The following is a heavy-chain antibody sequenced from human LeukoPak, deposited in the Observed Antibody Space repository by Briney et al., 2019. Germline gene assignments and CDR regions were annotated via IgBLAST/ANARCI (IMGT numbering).Heavy chain of an antibody. D-gene: IGHD4-11*01. CDR3: IRGVNYSLDY. V-gene: IGHV2-5*04. J-gene: IGHJ4*02. CDR2: IYWNDDK. Sequence: SGPTLVKPTQTLTLTCTFSGFSLNTRGMAVGWIRQHPGKALEWLALIYWNDDKRYSPSLRGRLTITKDTSKNQVVLTLTNMDPVDTDTYHCIRGVNYSLDYWGQGTLVTVSS. CDR1: GFSLNTRGMA.